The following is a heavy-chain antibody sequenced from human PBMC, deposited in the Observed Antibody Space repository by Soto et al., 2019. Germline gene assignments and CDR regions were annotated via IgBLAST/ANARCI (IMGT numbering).Heavy chain of an antibody. V-gene: IGHV4-39*07. CDR2: INHSGST. D-gene: IGHD2-8*02. Sequence: PSETLSLTCTVSSGFISSTIYSWDWIRQPPGKGLEWIGEINHSGSTNYNPSLKSRVTISVDTSKNQFSLKLTSVTAADTAVYYCARDKITGLFDYWGQGTLVTVSS. CDR1: SGFISSTIYS. CDR3: ARDKITGLFDY. J-gene: IGHJ4*02.